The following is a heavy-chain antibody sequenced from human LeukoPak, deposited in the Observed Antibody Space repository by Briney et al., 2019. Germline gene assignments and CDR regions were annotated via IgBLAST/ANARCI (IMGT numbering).Heavy chain of an antibody. J-gene: IGHJ1*01. CDR1: GDSVSSRNYY. Sequence: SETLSLTCTVSGDSVSSRNYYWGWIRQPPGKGLKWIGSICCGGNTYYNPSLKSRVTISPHTTLNQFSLQLTSLPAADTDVYYCAAYAPGNPQSFQSWGQGTLGTVSS. CDR3: AAYAPGNPQSFQS. V-gene: IGHV4-39*01. D-gene: IGHD1-14*01. CDR2: ICCGGNT.